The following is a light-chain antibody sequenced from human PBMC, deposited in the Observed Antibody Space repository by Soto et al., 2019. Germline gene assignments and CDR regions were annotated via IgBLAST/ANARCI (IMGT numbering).Light chain of an antibody. V-gene: IGKV3-15*01. CDR1: QSVSSN. CDR3: HHYNNWPPRNT. Sequence: EIGMTQSPATLSLSPGERATLSCRASQSVSSNLVWYLQKPGQAPRLLIYDTSTRATNVPARFSGSGSETEFTLTISGLQSEDFGIYYCHHYNNWPPRNTFGQGTKVDIK. CDR2: DTS. J-gene: IGKJ2*01.